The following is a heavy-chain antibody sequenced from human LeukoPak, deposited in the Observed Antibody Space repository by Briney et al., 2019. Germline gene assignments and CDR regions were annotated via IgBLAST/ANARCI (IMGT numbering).Heavy chain of an antibody. Sequence: GGSLRLSCAASGFTFSSYWMHWVRQAPGKGLVWVSRINSDGSSTSYADSVKGRFTISRDNAKNTLYLQMNSLRAEDTAVYYCARGGGRAMATIAKSFPYWGQGTLVTVSS. V-gene: IGHV3-74*01. CDR2: INSDGSST. CDR3: ARGGGRAMATIAKSFPY. D-gene: IGHD5-24*01. CDR1: GFTFSSYW. J-gene: IGHJ4*02.